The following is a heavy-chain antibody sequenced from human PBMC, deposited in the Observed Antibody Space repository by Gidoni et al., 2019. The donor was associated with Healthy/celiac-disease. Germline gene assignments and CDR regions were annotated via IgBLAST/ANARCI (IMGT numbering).Heavy chain of an antibody. J-gene: IGHJ3*02. V-gene: IGHV3-21*01. CDR1: GFTLSSYS. CDR2: ISSSSSYI. D-gene: IGHD1-20*01. CDR3: ARDPKKYNWNDQPDDAFDI. Sequence: EVQLVESGGGLVKPGGSLRRSWAAYGFTLSSYSMDWVRQAPGKGLELVSSISSSSSYIYYADSVKGRFTISRDNAKNSLYLQMNSLRAEDTAVYYCARDPKKYNWNDQPDDAFDIWGQGTMVTVSS.